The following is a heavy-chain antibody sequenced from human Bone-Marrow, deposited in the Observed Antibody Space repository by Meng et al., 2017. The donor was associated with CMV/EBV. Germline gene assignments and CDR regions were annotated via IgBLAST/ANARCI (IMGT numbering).Heavy chain of an antibody. CDR2: INPESGET. D-gene: IGHD1-26*01. CDR3: ARDDSGSYYGTFDH. CDR1: GYTFTGYY. Sequence: APVKVSCKASGYTFTGYYIHWVRQAPGQGLEWVGWINPESGETNYARQFQGRVTMTRDTSISTVFMELRRVRLDDTAVFYCARDDSGSYYGTFDHWGQGSLVTVSS. J-gene: IGHJ4*02. V-gene: IGHV1-2*02.